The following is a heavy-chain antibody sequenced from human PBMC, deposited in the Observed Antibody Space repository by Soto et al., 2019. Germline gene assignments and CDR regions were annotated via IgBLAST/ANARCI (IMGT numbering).Heavy chain of an antibody. CDR3: ARDLKYYDILTGPRGWFDP. CDR1: GFTFSSYW. V-gene: IGHV3-7*01. D-gene: IGHD3-9*01. Sequence: PGGSLRLSCAASGFTFSSYWMSWVRQAPGKGLEWVANIKQDGSEKYYVDSVKGRFTISRDNAKNSLYLQMSSLRAEDTAVYYCARDLKYYDILTGPRGWFDPWGQGTLVTVSS. CDR2: IKQDGSEK. J-gene: IGHJ5*02.